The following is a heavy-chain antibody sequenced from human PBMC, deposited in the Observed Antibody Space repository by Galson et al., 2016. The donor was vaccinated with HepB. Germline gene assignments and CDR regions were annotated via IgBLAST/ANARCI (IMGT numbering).Heavy chain of an antibody. CDR2: IYPGDSYT. CDR3: ARTFCGGDCFFDY. V-gene: IGHV5-51*01. D-gene: IGHD2-21*02. J-gene: IGHJ4*02. Sequence: QSGAEVKKPGESLKISCEGSASSFSAHWIAWVRQMPGKGLEWMGIIYPGDSYTTYSPSFQGQVTISADKSINTAYLQWGSLKPSDTATYYCARTFCGGDCFFDYWGQGTLVTVSS. CDR1: ASSFSAHW.